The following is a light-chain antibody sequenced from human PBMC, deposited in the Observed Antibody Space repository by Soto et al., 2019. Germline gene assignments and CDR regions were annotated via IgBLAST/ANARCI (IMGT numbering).Light chain of an antibody. CDR1: QSISSW. J-gene: IGKJ1*01. V-gene: IGKV1-5*01. Sequence: IQMTQSPSTLSASVGDRVTITCRASQSISSWFAWYQQKPGKAPKVLIYDASSLKSGVPSRFSGSGSGTEFTLTISSLQPDDFATYYCQQYDSYSWTFGQGTKVDIK. CDR3: QQYDSYSWT. CDR2: DAS.